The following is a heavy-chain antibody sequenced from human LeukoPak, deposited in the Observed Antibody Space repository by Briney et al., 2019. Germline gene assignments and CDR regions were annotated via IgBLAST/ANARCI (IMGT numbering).Heavy chain of an antibody. D-gene: IGHD3-9*01. CDR1: GFTFSGYW. V-gene: IGHV3-74*01. Sequence: GGSLRLSCAASGFTFSGYWMHWVRHAPGKGLVWVSRINSDGSSTSYADSVKGRFTISRDNAKNTLYLQMNSLRAEDTAVYYCARDSPLRYFDWALYNWFDPWGQGTLVTVSS. J-gene: IGHJ5*02. CDR2: INSDGSST. CDR3: ARDSPLRYFDWALYNWFDP.